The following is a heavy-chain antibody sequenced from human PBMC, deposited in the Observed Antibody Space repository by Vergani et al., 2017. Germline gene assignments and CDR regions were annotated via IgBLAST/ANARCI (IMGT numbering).Heavy chain of an antibody. J-gene: IGHJ6*03. Sequence: QVQLQESGPGLVKPSQTLSLTCTVSGGSISSGSYYWSWIRQPAGKGLEWIGRIYTSGSTNYHPSLKSRVTMSVDTSKNQFSLKLSSVTAADTAVYYCARDADCSSTSCYRYYYYMDVWGKGTTVTVSS. D-gene: IGHD2-2*01. V-gene: IGHV4-61*02. CDR2: IYTSGST. CDR1: GGSISSGSYY. CDR3: ARDADCSSTSCYRYYYYMDV.